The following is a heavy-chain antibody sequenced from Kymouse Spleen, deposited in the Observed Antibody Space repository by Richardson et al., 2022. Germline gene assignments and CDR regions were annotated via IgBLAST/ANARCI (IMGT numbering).Heavy chain of an antibody. J-gene: IGHJ4*02. CDR3: ARAGHYYDSSGYPLDY. CDR1: GGSFSGYY. Sequence: QVQLQQWGAGLLKPSETLSLTCAVYGGSFSGYYWSWIRQPPGKGLEWIGEINHSGSTNYNPSLKSRVTISVDTSKNQFSLKLSSVTAADTAVYYCARAGHYYDSSGYPLDYWGQGTLVTVSS. D-gene: IGHD3-22*01. V-gene: IGHV4-34*01. CDR2: INHSGST.